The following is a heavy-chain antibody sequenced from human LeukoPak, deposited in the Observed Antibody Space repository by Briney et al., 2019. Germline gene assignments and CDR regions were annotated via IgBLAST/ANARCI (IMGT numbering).Heavy chain of an antibody. CDR2: INSDGSST. D-gene: IGHD6-13*01. CDR3: AREDSSSWMYYFDY. CDR1: GVTFSSYW. J-gene: IGHJ4*02. V-gene: IGHV3-74*01. Sequence: GGSLRLSCAASGVTFSSYWMHWVRQTPGKGLGWVSRINSDGSSTSYADSVNGRFTISRDNAKDTLYLQMNSLRAEDTAVYYCAREDSSSWMYYFDYWGQGTLVTVSS.